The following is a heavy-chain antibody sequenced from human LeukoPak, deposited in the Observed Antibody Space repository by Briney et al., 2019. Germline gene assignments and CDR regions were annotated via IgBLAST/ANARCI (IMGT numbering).Heavy chain of an antibody. V-gene: IGHV1-2*02. CDR2: INPNSGGT. CDR1: GYTFTGYY. CDR3: TRDHCSYINCYEDYYYGMDV. D-gene: IGHD2-2*01. Sequence: ASVKVSCKASGYTFTGYYMHWVRQAPGQGLEWMGWINPNSGGTNYAQKFQGRVTMTRDTSISAAYMELSRLRPDDTAVYYCTRDHCSYINCYEDYYYGMDVWGQGTTVTVSS. J-gene: IGHJ6*02.